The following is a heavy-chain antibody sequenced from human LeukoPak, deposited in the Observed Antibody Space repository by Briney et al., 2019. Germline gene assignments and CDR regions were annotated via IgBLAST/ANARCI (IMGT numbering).Heavy chain of an antibody. CDR3: ARLINPGYYDSSGYIDY. D-gene: IGHD3-22*01. CDR2: IYYSGST. Sequence: PSETLSLTCTVSGGSISSGGYYWSWIRQHPGKGLEWIGYIYYSGSTYYNPSLKSRVTISVDTSKNQFSLKLSSVTAADTAVYYCARLINPGYYDSSGYIDYWGQGTLVTVSS. CDR1: GGSISSGGYY. V-gene: IGHV4-31*03. J-gene: IGHJ4*02.